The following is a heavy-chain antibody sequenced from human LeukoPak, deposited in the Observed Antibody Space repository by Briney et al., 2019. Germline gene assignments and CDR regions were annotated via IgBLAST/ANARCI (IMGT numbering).Heavy chain of an antibody. CDR1: GGSFSGYY. D-gene: IGHD5-18*01. Sequence: SETLSHTCAVYGGSFSGYYWSWIRQPPGKGLEWIGEINHSGSTNYNPSLKSRVTISVDTSKNQFSLKLSSVTAADTAVYYCARSGVGIQLWSLKDWGQGTLVTVSS. J-gene: IGHJ4*02. CDR3: ARSGVGIQLWSLKD. CDR2: INHSGST. V-gene: IGHV4-34*01.